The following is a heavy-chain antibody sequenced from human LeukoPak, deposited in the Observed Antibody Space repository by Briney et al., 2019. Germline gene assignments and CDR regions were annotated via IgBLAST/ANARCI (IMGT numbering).Heavy chain of an antibody. D-gene: IGHD3-22*01. Sequence: PSETLSLTCAVYGGSFSGYYWSWIRQPPGNGREWIGEINHSGSTNYNPSLKSRVTISVDTSKNQFSLKLSSVTAADTAVYYCARGGDYYYDRRSAFDIWGQGTMVTVSS. V-gene: IGHV4-34*01. J-gene: IGHJ3*02. CDR3: ARGGDYYYDRRSAFDI. CDR2: INHSGST. CDR1: GGSFSGYY.